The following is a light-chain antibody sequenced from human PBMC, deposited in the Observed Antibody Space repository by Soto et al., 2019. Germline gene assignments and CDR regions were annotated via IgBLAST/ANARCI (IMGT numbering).Light chain of an antibody. Sequence: SSQSASVADTASINCRASQHISDYINWYQQKPGKAPKLLIYAQSNLQSGVPSRFTGSRSGTAFSLTIIRLQVEDFATYYCQQSYSGSQTFGQGTKVDIK. J-gene: IGKJ1*01. CDR3: QQSYSGSQT. CDR1: QHISDY. V-gene: IGKV1-39*01. CDR2: AQS.